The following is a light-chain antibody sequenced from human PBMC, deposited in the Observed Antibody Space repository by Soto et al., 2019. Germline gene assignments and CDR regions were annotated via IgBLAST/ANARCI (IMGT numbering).Light chain of an antibody. CDR2: GDF. V-gene: IGLV1-40*01. CDR3: QSYDSSLSGSV. CDR1: SSNIGAGYD. Sequence: QSVLTQPPSVSGAPGQRATISCTGSSSNIGAGYDVHWYHHLPGTAPKLLIYGDFNRPSGVPDRFSGSKSGTSASLAITGLQVEDEADYYCQSYDSSLSGSVFGGGTKLTVL. J-gene: IGLJ2*01.